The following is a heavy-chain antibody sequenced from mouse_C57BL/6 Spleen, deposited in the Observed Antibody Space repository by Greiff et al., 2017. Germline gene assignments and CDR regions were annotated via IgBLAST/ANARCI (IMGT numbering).Heavy chain of an antibody. Sequence: EVNLVESGGDLVKPGGSLKLSCAASGFTFSSYGMSWVRQTPDKRLEWVATISSGGSYTYYPDSVKGRFTISRDNAKNTLYLQMSSLKSEDTAMYYCARHSDYYAMDYWGQGTSVTVSS. CDR3: ARHSDYYAMDY. CDR1: GFTFSSYG. V-gene: IGHV5-6*01. D-gene: IGHD6-1*01. CDR2: ISSGGSYT. J-gene: IGHJ4*01.